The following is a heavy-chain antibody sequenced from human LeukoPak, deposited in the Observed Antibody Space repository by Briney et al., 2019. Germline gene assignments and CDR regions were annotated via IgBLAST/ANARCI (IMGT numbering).Heavy chain of an antibody. J-gene: IGHJ4*02. CDR3: AREPVAVADPYFDY. CDR2: IYTSGST. D-gene: IGHD6-19*01. V-gene: IGHV4-61*02. CDR1: GGSISSGSYY. Sequence: PSETLSLTCTVSGGSISSGSYYWSWIRQPAGKGLEWIGRIYTSGSTNYNPSLKSRVTISVDLSKNQFSLKLSSVTAADTAVYYCAREPVAVADPYFDYWGQGTLVTVSS.